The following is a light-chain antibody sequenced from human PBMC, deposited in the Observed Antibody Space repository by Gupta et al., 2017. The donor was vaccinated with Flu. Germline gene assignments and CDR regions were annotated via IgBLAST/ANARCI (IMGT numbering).Light chain of an antibody. Sequence: SGDKLGDKYACWYQQKPGQSPVLGIYQDNKRPSGIPERFSGSNSGNTATLTISGTQAKDEADYYCQAWDSSTSWVFGGGTKLTVL. CDR1: KLGDKY. CDR2: QDN. CDR3: QAWDSSTSWV. V-gene: IGLV3-1*01. J-gene: IGLJ3*02.